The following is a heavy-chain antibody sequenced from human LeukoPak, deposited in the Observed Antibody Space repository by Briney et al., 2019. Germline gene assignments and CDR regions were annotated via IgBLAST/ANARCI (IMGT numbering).Heavy chain of an antibody. D-gene: IGHD3-10*01. V-gene: IGHV1-3*01. CDR2: INASNGNT. CDR1: GYTFTSYA. CDR3: ARVELLWFGGSVTAFDI. J-gene: IGHJ3*02. Sequence: ASVKVSCKASGYTFTSYAMHWVRQAPGQRLEWMGWINASNGNTKYSQKFQGRVTITRDTSASTAYMELSSLRSEDTAVYYSARVELLWFGGSVTAFDIWGQGTMVTVSS.